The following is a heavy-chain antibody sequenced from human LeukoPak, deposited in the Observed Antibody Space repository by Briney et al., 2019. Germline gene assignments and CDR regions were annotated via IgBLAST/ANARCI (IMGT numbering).Heavy chain of an antibody. V-gene: IGHV4-59*08. CDR3: ARLDCISDRCYNY. Sequence: SETLSLTRVVPGDSISTDYWSWIRQSPGKGLGWGGYINYNGNTEYNPALKSLVTISVDRSKNHVSLKMKSVTAADTAMYYCARLDCISDRCYNYWGLGTLVTVSS. CDR1: GDSISTDY. CDR2: INYNGNT. D-gene: IGHD2-15*01. J-gene: IGHJ4*02.